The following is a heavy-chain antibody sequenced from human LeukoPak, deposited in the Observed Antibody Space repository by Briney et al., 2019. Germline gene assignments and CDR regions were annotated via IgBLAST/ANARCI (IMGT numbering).Heavy chain of an antibody. CDR3: ARDISRTMDV. Sequence: GGSLRLSCVASGFTFSSRWMHWVRQAPGKGLVWVSIINTDGSTTRCADFVEGRFTISRDNARNTLYLEMDSLRVEDTAVYFCARDISRTMDVWGQGTTVTV. V-gene: IGHV3-74*01. CDR2: INTDGSTT. D-gene: IGHD2/OR15-2a*01. CDR1: GFTFSSRW. J-gene: IGHJ6*02.